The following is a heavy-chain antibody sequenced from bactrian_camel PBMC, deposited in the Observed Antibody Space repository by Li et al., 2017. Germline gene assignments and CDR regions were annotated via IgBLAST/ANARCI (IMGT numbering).Heavy chain of an antibody. J-gene: IGHJ4*01. V-gene: IGHV3S54*01. CDR3: APGPSRYGGSCLLSPALYSG. Sequence: HVQLVESGGGSVQAGESLRLSCIFSGATARVYSMGWFRQVPGKEREEVAAIYTRRSDTYYADSVKGRFTISRDNAKNTVYLQMNSLKPEDTAMYYCAPGPSRYGGSCLLSPALYSGWGQGTQVTVS. CDR1: GATARVYS. D-gene: IGHD6*01. CDR2: IYTRRSDT.